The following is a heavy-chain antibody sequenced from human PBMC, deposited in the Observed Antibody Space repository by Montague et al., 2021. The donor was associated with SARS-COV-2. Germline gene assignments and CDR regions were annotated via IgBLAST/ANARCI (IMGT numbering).Heavy chain of an antibody. CDR3: ARDGGTVTTFLGVGYVRGGLNGFDP. J-gene: IGHJ5*02. CDR2: IYYSGXT. D-gene: IGHD4-17*01. Sequence: SETLSLTCTVSGGSISSSSYYWGWIRQPPGKGLEWIGSIYYSGXTXYXXXXKXRVTISVDTSKNQFSLKLSSVTAADTAVYYCARDGGTVTTFLGVGYVRGGLNGFDPWGQGTLVTVSS. V-gene: IGHV4-39*07. CDR1: GGSISSSSYY.